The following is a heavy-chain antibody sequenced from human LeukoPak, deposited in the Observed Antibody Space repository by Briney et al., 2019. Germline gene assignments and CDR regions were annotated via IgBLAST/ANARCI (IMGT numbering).Heavy chain of an antibody. D-gene: IGHD5-24*01. CDR2: MNPNSGNT. CDR1: GYTFTSYD. Sequence: ASVKVSCKASGYTFTSYDINSVRQATGQGLEWMGWMNPNSGNTGYAQKFQGRVTITRNTSISTAYMELSSLGSEDTAVYYCARGNFGDGYNFAYWGQGTLVTVSS. CDR3: ARGNFGDGYNFAY. V-gene: IGHV1-8*03. J-gene: IGHJ4*02.